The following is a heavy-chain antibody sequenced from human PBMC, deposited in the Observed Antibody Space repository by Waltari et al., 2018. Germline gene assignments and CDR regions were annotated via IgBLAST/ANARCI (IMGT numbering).Heavy chain of an antibody. J-gene: IGHJ6*03. CDR1: GGSISSYY. V-gene: IGHV4-4*07. CDR2: IYTSGST. CDR3: ARDRPVVPAAPFGYYYYYMDV. D-gene: IGHD2-2*01. Sequence: QVQLQESGPGLVKPSETLSLTCTVSGGSISSYYWSWIRQPAGKGLEWIGRIYTSGSTNYHPSLKSRVTMSVDTSKNQFSLKLSSVTAADTAVYYCARDRPVVPAAPFGYYYYYMDVWGKGTTVTISS.